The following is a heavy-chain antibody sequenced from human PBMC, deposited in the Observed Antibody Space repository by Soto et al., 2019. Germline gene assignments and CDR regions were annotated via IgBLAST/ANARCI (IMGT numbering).Heavy chain of an antibody. V-gene: IGHV1-2*04. Sequence: ASVTVSCKASGYTFTDYRIHWVRQAPGQGLEWMGWINPNSGGTNYAQKFQGWVTMTRDTSISTAYMELTRLTSDDTAVYFCATSRLRDRAAADFDYWGQGTPVIVSA. D-gene: IGHD6-25*01. CDR3: ATSRLRDRAAADFDY. CDR1: GYTFTDYR. CDR2: INPNSGGT. J-gene: IGHJ4*02.